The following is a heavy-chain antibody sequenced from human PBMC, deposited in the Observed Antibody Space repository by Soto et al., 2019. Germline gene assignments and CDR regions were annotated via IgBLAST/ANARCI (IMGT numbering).Heavy chain of an antibody. V-gene: IGHV4-4*07. CDR1: GADINTYS. J-gene: IGHJ6*02. CDR3: AGDGAAGYNCFYDMDD. CDR2: IYTSASL. D-gene: IGHD3-16*01. Sequence: SETLSLTCSVSGADINTYSWTWIRQPAGKGLEWIGRIYTSASLNYHPSLKGRVTLSVDTSTNQVSLRQASVTAADTAIYYFAGDGAAGYNCFYDMDDWGQGTTVTVSS.